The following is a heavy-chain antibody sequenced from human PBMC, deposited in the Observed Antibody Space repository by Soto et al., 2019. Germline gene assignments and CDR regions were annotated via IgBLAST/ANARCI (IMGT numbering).Heavy chain of an antibody. CDR1: GYTFTKFW. D-gene: IGHD3-22*01. Sequence: PGQSRQISCKGSGYTFTKFWVDRLRQMPGKGLELMGFIYPADSDTKYSQSLQGQVTISADKSSNTAYLQWSGLRASDTAMYFCARRHFDSNNYFYYDTWGQGTLVTVSS. CDR2: IYPADSDT. CDR3: ARRHFDSNNYFYYDT. V-gene: IGHV5-51*01. J-gene: IGHJ5*02.